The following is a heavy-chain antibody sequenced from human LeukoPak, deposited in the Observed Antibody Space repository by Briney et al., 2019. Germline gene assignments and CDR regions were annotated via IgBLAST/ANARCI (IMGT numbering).Heavy chain of an antibody. Sequence: GGSLRLSCAASGFTFSSYAMSWVRQAPGKGLEWVSGISGSGGSTYYADSVKGRFTISRGNSKNTLHVQMNSLRAEDTAVYFCAKGNSGSYYGSAYDFWGQGTKVAVSS. CDR3: AKGNSGSYYGSAYDF. D-gene: IGHD1-26*01. CDR2: ISGSGGST. V-gene: IGHV3-23*01. CDR1: GFTFSSYA. J-gene: IGHJ3*01.